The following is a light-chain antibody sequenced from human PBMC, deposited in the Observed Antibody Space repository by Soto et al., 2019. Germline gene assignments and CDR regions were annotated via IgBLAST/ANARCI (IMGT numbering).Light chain of an antibody. CDR3: QQYGSSGT. CDR1: QSIGGNF. CDR2: GAS. V-gene: IGKV3-20*01. J-gene: IGKJ1*01. Sequence: EIVLTQSPCTLSLSPGEGATLSCRASQSIGGNFLAWYQQRRGQAPRLLIHGASNRATGIPDRFSGSGSGTDFTLTITRLEPEDFAVYYCQQYGSSGTFGQGTKVDIK.